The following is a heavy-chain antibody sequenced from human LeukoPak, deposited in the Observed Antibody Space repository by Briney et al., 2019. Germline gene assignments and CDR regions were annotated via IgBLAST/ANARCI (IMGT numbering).Heavy chain of an antibody. CDR2: ISYDGTNK. CDR1: GFTFSSYA. Sequence: GGSLRLSCAASGFTFSSYAMHWVRQAPGKGLEWEAVISYDGTNKYYADSVKGRFTISRDNSKNTLYLQMNSLRAEDTAIYYCVRDADSSGWYPPQTWGQGTLVTVSS. CDR3: VRDADSSGWYPPQT. D-gene: IGHD6-19*01. J-gene: IGHJ4*02. V-gene: IGHV3-30-3*01.